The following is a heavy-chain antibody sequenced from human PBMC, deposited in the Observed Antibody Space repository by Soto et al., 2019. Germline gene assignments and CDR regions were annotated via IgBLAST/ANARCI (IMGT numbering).Heavy chain of an antibody. D-gene: IGHD6-19*01. CDR1: GFTFSSYS. CDR2: ISSSSSYI. J-gene: IGHJ5*02. CDR3: ARVQAGYSSGWYWFDP. Sequence: GGSLRLSCAASGFTFSSYSMNWVRQAPGKGLEWVSSISSSSSYIYYADSVKGRFTISRDNAKNSLYLQMNSLRAEDTAVYYCARVQAGYSSGWYWFDPWGQGTLVTVSS. V-gene: IGHV3-21*01.